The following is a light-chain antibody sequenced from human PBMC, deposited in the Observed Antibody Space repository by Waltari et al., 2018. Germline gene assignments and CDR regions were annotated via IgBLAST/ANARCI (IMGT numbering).Light chain of an antibody. J-gene: IGKJ1*01. CDR3: MQGTHWPRT. V-gene: IGKV2-30*02. CDR1: QSIVHSDGNTY. CDR2: KVS. Sequence: VVMTQSPLSLPVTLGQPASISCRSSQSIVHSDGNTYLHWFQQRPGQSPRHLIYKVSTRASGVPDRVSGSGSGTDFTLKISRVEADDVGVYYFMQGTHWPRTFGQGTKVQIK.